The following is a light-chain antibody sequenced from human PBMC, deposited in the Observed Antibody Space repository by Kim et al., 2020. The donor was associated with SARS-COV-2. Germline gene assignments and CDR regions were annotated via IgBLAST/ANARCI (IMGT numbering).Light chain of an antibody. V-gene: IGLV4-69*01. CDR2: VNNDGSH. J-gene: IGLJ3*02. CDR3: QTWGPGIRV. Sequence: ASVTLTCTRSRGNSGYAIAWHQLQPEKGPRYLMKVNNDGSHTKGDGIPDRFSGSSSGAERHLTISRLQTEDEADYYCQTWGPGIRVFGGGTKLTVL. CDR1: RGNSGYA.